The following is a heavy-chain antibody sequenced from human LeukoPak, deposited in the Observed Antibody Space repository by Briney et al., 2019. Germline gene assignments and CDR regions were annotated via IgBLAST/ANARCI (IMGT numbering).Heavy chain of an antibody. CDR3: SREAGSGYYPYFDF. Sequence: ASVKVSCKASGHTFTSYAMNWVRQAPGQRPEWMGSINTANDDTKYSQEFQDRVTISRDTSVNTAYMELSSLRSDDVAVYYCSREAGSGYYPYFDFWGQGTLVTVSS. CDR1: GHTFTSYA. J-gene: IGHJ4*02. CDR2: INTANDDT. D-gene: IGHD3-22*01. V-gene: IGHV1-3*03.